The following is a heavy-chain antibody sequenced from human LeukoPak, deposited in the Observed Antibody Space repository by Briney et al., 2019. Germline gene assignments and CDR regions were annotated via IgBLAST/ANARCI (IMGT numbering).Heavy chain of an antibody. CDR2: ISGSGGST. V-gene: IGHV3-23*01. CDR1: GFTFSNYA. D-gene: IGHD2-15*01. Sequence: GGSLRLSCAASGFTFSNYAMSWVRQAPGRGLEWVSAISGSGGSTYYADSVKGRFTISRDNSKNSLHLQMNSLRAEDTAVYHCPRQLGYCSDGSCYFDAWGQGTLVTVSS. J-gene: IGHJ4*02. CDR3: PRQLGYCSDGSCYFDA.